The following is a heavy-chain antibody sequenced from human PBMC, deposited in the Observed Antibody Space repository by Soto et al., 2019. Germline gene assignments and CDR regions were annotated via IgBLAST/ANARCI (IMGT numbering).Heavy chain of an antibody. CDR3: AIDLWWYNH. CDR2: ISGGGSGA. J-gene: IGHJ4*02. Sequence: EVQLLESGGGLVQPGGSLRLSCTASGFTFSDHAMTWVRQAPGKGLEWLSGISGGGSGAYYADSVKGRFTVSRANSNTALFLQMGSLRVEDTAVYYCAIDLWWYNHWGQGTLVTVSS. CDR1: GFTFSDHA. V-gene: IGHV3-23*01. D-gene: IGHD2-15*01.